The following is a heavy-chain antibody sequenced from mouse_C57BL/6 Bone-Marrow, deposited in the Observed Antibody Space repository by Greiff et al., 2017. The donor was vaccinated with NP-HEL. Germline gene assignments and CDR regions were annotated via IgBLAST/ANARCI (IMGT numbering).Heavy chain of an antibody. D-gene: IGHD1-1*01. CDR1: GFSLTSYG. CDR3: ARKDYYGSPLGFDV. Sequence: QVQLKESGPGLVQPSQSLSITCTVSGFSLTSYGVHWVRQSPGKGLEWLGVIWSGGSTDYNAAFISRLSISKDNSKSQVFFKMNSQQADDTAIYYCARKDYYGSPLGFDVWGTGTTVTVSS. CDR2: IWSGGST. J-gene: IGHJ1*03. V-gene: IGHV2-2*01.